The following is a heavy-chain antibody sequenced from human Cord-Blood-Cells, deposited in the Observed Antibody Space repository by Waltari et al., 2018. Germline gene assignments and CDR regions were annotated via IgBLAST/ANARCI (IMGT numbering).Heavy chain of an antibody. J-gene: IGHJ4*02. Sequence: DVQLVQSGAEVQKPGESLKISCMASGSSFTSSWIGWVRQMPGKGLEWMGIIYPGDSDTRYSPSFQGQVTISADKSISTAYLQWSSLKASDTAMYYCARLRPQLGCDYWGQGTLVTVSS. CDR1: GSSFTSSW. CDR2: IYPGDSDT. CDR3: ARLRPQLGCDY. D-gene: IGHD1-1*01. V-gene: IGHV5-51*01.